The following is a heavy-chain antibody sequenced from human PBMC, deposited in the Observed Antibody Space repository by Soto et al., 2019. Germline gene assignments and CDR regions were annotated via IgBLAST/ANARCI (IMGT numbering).Heavy chain of an antibody. CDR1: GGTFSSYT. Sequence: QVQLVQSGAEVKTPGSSVKVSCKASGGTFSSYTISWVRRAPGQGLEWMGRIIPILGIANYAQKLQGRVTITADKSTSTAYMELSSLRSEDTAVYYCASAITIFGVVGAFDIWGQGTMVTVSS. V-gene: IGHV1-69*02. CDR3: ASAITIFGVVGAFDI. J-gene: IGHJ3*02. CDR2: IIPILGIA. D-gene: IGHD3-3*01.